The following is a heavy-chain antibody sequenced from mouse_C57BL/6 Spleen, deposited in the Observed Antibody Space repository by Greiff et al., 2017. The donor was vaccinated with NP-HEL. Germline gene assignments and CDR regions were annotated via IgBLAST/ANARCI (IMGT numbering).Heavy chain of an antibody. Sequence: EVKVVESGGGLVQPGGSMKLSCVASGFTFSNYWMNWVRQSPEKGLEWVAQIRLKSDNYATHYAESVKGSFTISRDDSKSRVYLQMNNLRAEDTGIYYCTEGYGNVCGYFDVWGTGTTVTVSS. CDR3: TEGYGNVCGYFDV. CDR1: GFTFSNYW. V-gene: IGHV6-3*01. J-gene: IGHJ1*03. CDR2: IRLKSDNYAT. D-gene: IGHD2-1*01.